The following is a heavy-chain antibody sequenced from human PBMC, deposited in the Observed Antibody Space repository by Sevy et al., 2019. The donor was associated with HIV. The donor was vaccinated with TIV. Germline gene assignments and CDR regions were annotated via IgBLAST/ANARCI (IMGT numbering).Heavy chain of an antibody. CDR3: ARAGPLGDLDHFDR. J-gene: IGHJ4*02. CDR1: EFTFSRYW. Sequence: GGSLRLSCATSEFTFSRYWMTWVRQAPGKGLEWVVYINQDGSQKSYVDSVKGRLTISRDNSKNSLFLQMNSLIAEDTAMYYCARAGPLGDLDHFDRWGQGTLVTVSS. CDR2: INQDGSQK. V-gene: IGHV3-7*03. D-gene: IGHD2-21*01.